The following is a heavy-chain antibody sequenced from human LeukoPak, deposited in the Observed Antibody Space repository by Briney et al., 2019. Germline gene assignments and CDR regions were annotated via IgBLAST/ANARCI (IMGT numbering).Heavy chain of an antibody. J-gene: IGHJ4*02. CDR1: GFTFRSYS. CDR3: ANGIDH. V-gene: IGHV3-48*01. CDR2: ITSTSSAP. D-gene: IGHD1-14*01. Sequence: GGSLRLSCAASGFTFRSYSMNWVRQAPGKGLEWVSHITSTSSAPYYADSVKGRFTISRDNAKNSLYLQMNSLRAEDTAIYYCANGIDHWGQGTLVTVSS.